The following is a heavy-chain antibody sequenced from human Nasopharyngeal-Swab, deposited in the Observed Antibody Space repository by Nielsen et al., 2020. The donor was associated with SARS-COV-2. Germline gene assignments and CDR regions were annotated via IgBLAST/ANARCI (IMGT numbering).Heavy chain of an antibody. CDR2: IGTAGDT. V-gene: IGHV3-13*01. Sequence: GESLKISCAASGFTFSSYDMHWVRQATGKGLEWVSAIGTAGDTYYPGFVKGRFAISRDHSKNTLYLQMNSLRADDTAVYYCAKASQFLWFGQFRSDAFDVWGQGTMVTVSS. J-gene: IGHJ3*01. CDR3: AKASQFLWFGQFRSDAFDV. D-gene: IGHD3-10*01. CDR1: GFTFSSYD.